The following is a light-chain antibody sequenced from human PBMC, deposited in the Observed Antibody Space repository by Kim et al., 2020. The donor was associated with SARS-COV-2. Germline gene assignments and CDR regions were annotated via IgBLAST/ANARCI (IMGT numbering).Light chain of an antibody. CDR2: DVS. CDR3: SSYTSSSTVV. J-gene: IGLJ2*01. V-gene: IGLV2-14*03. Sequence: GQSITVSCTGTGSDVVGYNYVSGYQQHPGKAPKLMIDDVSNRPSGVSNRFSGSKSGNTASLTISGLQAEDEADYYCSSYTSSSTVVFGGGTQLTVL. CDR1: GSDVVGYNY.